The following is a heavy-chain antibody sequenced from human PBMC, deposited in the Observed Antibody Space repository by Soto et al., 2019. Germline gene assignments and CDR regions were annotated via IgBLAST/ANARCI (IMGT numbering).Heavy chain of an antibody. CDR1: GYTFTSYG. J-gene: IGHJ3*02. D-gene: IGHD3-10*01. CDR2: ISAYNGNT. V-gene: IGHV1-18*01. Sequence: ASVKVSCKASGYTFTSYGISWVRQAPGQGLEWMGWISAYNGNTNYAQKLQGRVTMTTDTSTSTAYMELRSLRSDDTAMYYCARVITMVRGVISPRGALDIWGQGTMVTVSS. CDR3: ARVITMVRGVISPRGALDI.